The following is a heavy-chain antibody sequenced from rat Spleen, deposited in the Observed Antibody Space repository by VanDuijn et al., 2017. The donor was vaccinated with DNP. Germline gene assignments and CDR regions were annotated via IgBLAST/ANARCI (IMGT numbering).Heavy chain of an antibody. D-gene: IGHD1-11*01. CDR1: GFTFTNYD. CDR3: ARHGTTEGIAYFDY. CDR2: ISTSGDST. Sequence: EVQLVESGGGLVQPGRSLKLSCAASGFTFTNYDMTWVRQAPTKGLEWVASISTSGDSTYYSDSVKGRFTISRDNAKSTLYLQMNSLRSEDTATYYCARHGTTEGIAYFDYWGQGVMVTVSS. V-gene: IGHV5-25*01. J-gene: IGHJ2*01.